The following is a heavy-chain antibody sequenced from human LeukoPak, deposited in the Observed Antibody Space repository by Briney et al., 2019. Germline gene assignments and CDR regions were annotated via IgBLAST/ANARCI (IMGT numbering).Heavy chain of an antibody. V-gene: IGHV3-23*01. Sequence: GGSLRLSCAASGFTFSGYAMSWVRQAPGKGLEWVSAISGSGGSTYYADSVKGRFTISRDNSKNTLYLRMNSLRAEDTAVYYCAKDKYYYGPGSDFDYWGQGTLVTVSS. CDR2: ISGSGGST. J-gene: IGHJ4*02. CDR1: GFTFSGYA. CDR3: AKDKYYYGPGSDFDY. D-gene: IGHD3-10*01.